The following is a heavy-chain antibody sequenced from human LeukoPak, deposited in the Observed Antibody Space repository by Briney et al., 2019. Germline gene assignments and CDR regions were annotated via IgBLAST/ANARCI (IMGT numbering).Heavy chain of an antibody. D-gene: IGHD6-19*01. Sequence: PGGSLRLSCAASGFTFSSYSMNWVRQAPGKGLEWVSSISSSSSYIYYADSVKGRFTISRDNAKNSLYLQMNSLRAEDTAVYYCASGQWLVDAFDIWGQGTMVTVSS. J-gene: IGHJ3*02. V-gene: IGHV3-21*01. CDR3: ASGQWLVDAFDI. CDR1: GFTFSSYS. CDR2: ISSSSSYI.